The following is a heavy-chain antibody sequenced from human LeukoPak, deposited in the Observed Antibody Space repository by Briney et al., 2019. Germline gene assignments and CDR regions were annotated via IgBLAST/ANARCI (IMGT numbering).Heavy chain of an antibody. D-gene: IGHD3-22*01. Sequence: GGSLRLSCSASGFSFRSNAMHWVRQAPGKGLEYVSGISSNGGSSNYADSFKGRFTISRDNSKNTLHLQMSSLRPEDTAVYYCVSTYHFDSGGYYPFDYWGQGTLVTVSS. J-gene: IGHJ4*02. CDR1: GFSFRSNA. CDR3: VSTYHFDSGGYYPFDY. CDR2: ISSNGGSS. V-gene: IGHV3-64D*09.